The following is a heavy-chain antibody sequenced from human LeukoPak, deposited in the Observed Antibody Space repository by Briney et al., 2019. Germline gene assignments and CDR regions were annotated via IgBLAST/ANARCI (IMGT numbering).Heavy chain of an antibody. D-gene: IGHD3-3*01. CDR2: IYYSGST. V-gene: IGHV4-4*07. CDR1: GDSISGYY. CDR3: ARGLYDFWSGYLGPYFDY. Sequence: SSETLSLTCTVSGDSISGYYRSWIRQPAGKGLEWIGRIYYSGSTNYNPSLKSRVTISVDTSKNQFSLKLSSVTAADTAVYYCARGLYDFWSGYLGPYFDYWGQGTLVTVSS. J-gene: IGHJ4*02.